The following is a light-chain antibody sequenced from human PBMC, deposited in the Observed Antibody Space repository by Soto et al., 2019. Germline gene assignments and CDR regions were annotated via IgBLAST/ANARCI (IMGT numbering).Light chain of an antibody. J-gene: IGLJ3*02. CDR3: CSYASITTWV. CDR1: SNDVGSYNL. Sequence: QSVLTQPASVSGSPGQSITISCTGTSNDVGSYNLVSWYQQHPGKAPKVMIYEGSKRPPGVSNRFSGSKSGNTASLTISGLQAEDEADYYCCSYASITTWVFGGGTKLTVL. V-gene: IGLV2-23*01. CDR2: EGS.